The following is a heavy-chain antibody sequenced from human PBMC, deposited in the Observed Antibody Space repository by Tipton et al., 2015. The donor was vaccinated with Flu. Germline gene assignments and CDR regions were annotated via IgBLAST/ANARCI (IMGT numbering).Heavy chain of an antibody. CDR2: IYYSGST. D-gene: IGHD1-26*01. J-gene: IGHJ4*02. Sequence: TLSLTCTVSGGSISSYYWSWIRQPPGKGLEWIGYIYYSGSTNYNPSLKSRVTISVDTSKNQFSLKLSSVTAADTAVYYCARGLVGAMFDYWGQGTLVTVSS. V-gene: IGHV4-59*01. CDR3: ARGLVGAMFDY. CDR1: GGSISSYY.